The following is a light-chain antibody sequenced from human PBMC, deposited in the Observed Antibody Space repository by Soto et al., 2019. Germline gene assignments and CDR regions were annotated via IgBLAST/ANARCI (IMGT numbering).Light chain of an antibody. J-gene: IGKJ1*01. CDR2: AAS. CDR1: QSISNN. V-gene: IGKV1-39*01. Sequence: DVQMTQSPSSLSASVGDRVTITFRASQSISNNLDWYQHKPGKAPKLLIYAASSLQSGVPSRFSGSGSGTDFTLTISSLQPEDFATYYCQQTYRRRTFGQGTKVDIK. CDR3: QQTYRRRT.